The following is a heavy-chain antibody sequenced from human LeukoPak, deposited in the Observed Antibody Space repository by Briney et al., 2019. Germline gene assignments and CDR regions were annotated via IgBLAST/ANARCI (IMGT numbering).Heavy chain of an antibody. Sequence: PSETLSLTCTVSGYSISSGYYWGWIRQPSGKGLEWIGSIYHSGSTYYNPSLKSRVTISVDTSKNQFSLKLSSVTAADTAVYYCARDRLALYNWFDPWGQGTLVTVSS. V-gene: IGHV4-38-2*02. CDR1: GYSISSGYY. CDR3: ARDRLALYNWFDP. CDR2: IYHSGST. J-gene: IGHJ5*02.